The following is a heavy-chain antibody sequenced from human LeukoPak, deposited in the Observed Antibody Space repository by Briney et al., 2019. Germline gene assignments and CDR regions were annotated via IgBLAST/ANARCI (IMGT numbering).Heavy chain of an antibody. CDR3: AKAAVKSSGWRLYYFDY. D-gene: IGHD6-19*01. J-gene: IGHJ4*02. V-gene: IGHV3-30*18. CDR2: ILYQWCHK. CDR1: GFTFSSYG. Sequence: PGGSLRLSCAASGFTFSSYGMHWVRQAPGKGLEWVAVILYQWCHKYYADSVKSRVTISRDNSQNTLYLQMNSLRAEDTAVYDCAKAAVKSSGWRLYYFDYWGQGTLVTVSS.